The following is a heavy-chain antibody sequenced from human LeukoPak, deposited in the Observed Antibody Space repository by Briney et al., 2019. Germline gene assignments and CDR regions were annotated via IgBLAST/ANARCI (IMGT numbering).Heavy chain of an antibody. CDR1: GGTFSSYA. CDR2: IIPILGIA. J-gene: IGHJ6*02. D-gene: IGHD3-10*01. CDR3: AREVLGGYYYGSGSYYGARARLDDTDYRRGSMDV. V-gene: IGHV1-69*04. Sequence: GASVKVSCKASGGTFSSYAISWVRQAPGQGLEWMGRIIPILGIANYAQKFQGRVTITADKSTSTAYMELSSLRSEDTAVYYCAREVLGGYYYGSGSYYGARARLDDTDYRRGSMDVWGQGTTVTVSS.